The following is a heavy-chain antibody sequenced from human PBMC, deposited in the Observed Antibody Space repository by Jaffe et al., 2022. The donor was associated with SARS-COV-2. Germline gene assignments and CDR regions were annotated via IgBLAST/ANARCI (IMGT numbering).Heavy chain of an antibody. V-gene: IGHV1-3*01. CDR2: INAGNGNT. Sequence: QVQLVQSGAEVKKPGASVKVSCKASGYTFTSYAMHWVRQAPGQRLEWMGWINAGNGNTKYSQKFQGRVTITRDTSASTAYMELSSLRSEDTAVYYCARARGGSGSYSQFDPWGQGTLVTVSS. D-gene: IGHD3-10*01. CDR1: GYTFTSYA. CDR3: ARARGGSGSYSQFDP. J-gene: IGHJ5*02.